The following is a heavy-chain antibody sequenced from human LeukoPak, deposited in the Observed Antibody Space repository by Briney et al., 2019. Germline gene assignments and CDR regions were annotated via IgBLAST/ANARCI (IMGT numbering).Heavy chain of an antibody. Sequence: SETLSLTCAVYGGSFSGYYWSWIRQPPGKGLEWIGEINHSGSTNYNPSLKSRVTISVDTSKNQFSLKLSSVTAADTAVYYCGREVARVTIFGVVPFWFDPWGQGTLVTVSS. CDR1: GGSFSGYY. CDR3: GREVARVTIFGVVPFWFDP. CDR2: INHSGST. D-gene: IGHD3-3*01. J-gene: IGHJ5*02. V-gene: IGHV4-34*01.